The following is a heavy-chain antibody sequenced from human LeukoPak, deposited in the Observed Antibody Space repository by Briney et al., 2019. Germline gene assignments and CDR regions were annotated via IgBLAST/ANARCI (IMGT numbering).Heavy chain of an antibody. CDR1: GFTFSRYE. J-gene: IGHJ3*02. CDR2: ISSSDSSI. V-gene: IGHV3-48*03. Sequence: GGSLRLSCAASGFTFSRYEMNWVRQAPGKGLEWVSYISSSDSSIYYADSVKGLFTISRDNAKNSLYLQINSLRDEDTSVYYCARDFGGVAGTWYDAFDIWDQGTMVTVSS. CDR3: ARDFGGVAGTWYDAFDI. D-gene: IGHD6-19*01.